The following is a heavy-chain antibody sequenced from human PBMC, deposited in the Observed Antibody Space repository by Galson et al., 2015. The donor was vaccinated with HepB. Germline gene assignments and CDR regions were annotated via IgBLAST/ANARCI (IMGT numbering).Heavy chain of an antibody. CDR1: GFTFTSSA. CDR3: ARQPKGGIVVVVAAMQDAFDI. Sequence: SVKVSCKASGFTFTSSAVQWVRQARGQRLEWIGWIVVGSGNTNYAQKFQERVTITRDKSISTAYLQWSSLKASDTAMYYCARQPKGGIVVVVAAMQDAFDIWGQGTMVTVSS. D-gene: IGHD2-15*01. J-gene: IGHJ3*02. V-gene: IGHV1-58*01. CDR2: IVVGSGNT.